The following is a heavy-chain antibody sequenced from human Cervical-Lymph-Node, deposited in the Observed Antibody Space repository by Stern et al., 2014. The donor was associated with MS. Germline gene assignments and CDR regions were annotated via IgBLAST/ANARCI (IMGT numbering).Heavy chain of an antibody. D-gene: IGHD5-24*01. Sequence: QLQLQESGPGLVKPSETLSLTCTVSGGSISSSSYYWGWIRQPPGKGLEWIGSIYYSGSTYYNPSLKSLVTISVDTSKNQSPLKLSSVTAADTAVYYCARQEVEMATIIDYWGQGTLVTVSS. J-gene: IGHJ4*02. V-gene: IGHV4-39*01. CDR2: IYYSGST. CDR1: GGSISSSSYY. CDR3: ARQEVEMATIIDY.